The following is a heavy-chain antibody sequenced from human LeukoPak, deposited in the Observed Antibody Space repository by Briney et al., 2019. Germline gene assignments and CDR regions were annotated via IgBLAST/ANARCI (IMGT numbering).Heavy chain of an antibody. CDR3: ASPFFDF. J-gene: IGHJ4*02. Sequence: SEALSLTCTVSGGSITSGSYYWGWFRQPPAKGPEWIGSINYSCSTSGSTYYNPSLKSRITISVDTSKNQFSLKLSSMTAADTAVYYCASPFFDFWGQGTLVTVPS. V-gene: IGHV4-39*01. CDR1: GGSITSGSYY. CDR2: INYSCSTSGST.